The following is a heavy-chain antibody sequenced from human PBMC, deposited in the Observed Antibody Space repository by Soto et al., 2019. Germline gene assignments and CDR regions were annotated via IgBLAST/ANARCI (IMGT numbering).Heavy chain of an antibody. CDR3: AKSMARKNDAFDI. CDR2: ISGSGGST. J-gene: IGHJ3*02. CDR1: GFTFSSYA. V-gene: IGHV3-23*01. Sequence: EVQLLESGGGLVQPGGSLRLSCAASGFTFSSYAMSWVRQAPGKGLEWVSAISGSGGSTYYANSVKGRFTIPRDNSKNTLYLQMNSLRAEDTAVYYCAKSMARKNDAFDIWGQGTMVTVSS.